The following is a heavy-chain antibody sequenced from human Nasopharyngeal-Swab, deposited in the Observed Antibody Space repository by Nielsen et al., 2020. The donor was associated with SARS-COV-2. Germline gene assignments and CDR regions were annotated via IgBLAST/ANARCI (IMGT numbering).Heavy chain of an antibody. V-gene: IGHV3-53*01. CDR3: ASSGLARRDLGY. J-gene: IGHJ4*02. Sequence: GESLKISCAASGFTVSSNYMSWVRQAPGKGLEWVSVIYSGGSTYYADSVKDRFTISRDNSKNTLYLQMNSLRAEDTAVYYCASSGLARRDLGYWGQGTLVTVSS. CDR1: GFTVSSNY. CDR2: IYSGGST. D-gene: IGHD3-16*01.